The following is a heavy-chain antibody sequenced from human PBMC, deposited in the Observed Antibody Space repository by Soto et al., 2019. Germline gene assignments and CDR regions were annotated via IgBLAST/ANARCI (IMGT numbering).Heavy chain of an antibody. V-gene: IGHV3-23*01. Sequence: PGGSLRLSXAASGFTFSSYAMSWVRQAPGKGLEWVSAISGSGGSTYYADSVKGRFTISRDNSKNTLYLQMNSLRAEDTAVYYCGAECSSGWYADYWGQGTLVTVSS. CDR2: ISGSGGST. CDR1: GFTFSSYA. CDR3: GAECSSGWYADY. D-gene: IGHD6-19*01. J-gene: IGHJ4*02.